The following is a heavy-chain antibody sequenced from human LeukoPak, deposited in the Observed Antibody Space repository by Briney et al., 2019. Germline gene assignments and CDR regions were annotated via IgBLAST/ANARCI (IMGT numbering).Heavy chain of an antibody. CDR1: GFTFSSYA. CDR2: ISTSGGSS. D-gene: IGHD3-22*01. V-gene: IGHV3-23*01. J-gene: IGHJ4*02. CDR3: AIMHPYYDGSGYWVQ. Sequence: GESLSLSCAASGFTFSSYAMSWVRLAPGKGLEWVSGISTSGGSSSYADSVKGRFTISRDNPRNTLYMQMNSLRAEDTALYYCAIMHPYYDGSGYWVQWGQGTLVTVSS.